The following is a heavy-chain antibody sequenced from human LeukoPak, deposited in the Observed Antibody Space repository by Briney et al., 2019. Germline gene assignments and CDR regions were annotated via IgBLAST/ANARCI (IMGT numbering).Heavy chain of an antibody. CDR3: ARDSTYYYDSGSSGPHYCHN. Sequence: PGKSLRLSCSASGFTFSNYAMHWIRQAPGKGLEWVSLISSGGTYEYYADSVKGRFTISRDNSKNTLYLQVNSLRAQDTAVYYCARDSTYYYDSGSSGPHYCHNWGQGTLVSVSS. CDR1: GFTFSNYA. D-gene: IGHD3-10*01. J-gene: IGHJ4*02. CDR2: ISSGGTYE. V-gene: IGHV3-30*01.